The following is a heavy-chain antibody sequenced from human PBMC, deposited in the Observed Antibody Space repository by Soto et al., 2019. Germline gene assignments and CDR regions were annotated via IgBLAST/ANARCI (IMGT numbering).Heavy chain of an antibody. J-gene: IGHJ3*02. CDR1: GGTFSSYA. D-gene: IGHD3-22*01. V-gene: IGHV1-69*01. Sequence: QVQLVQSGAEVKKPGSSVKVSCKASGGTFSSYAISWVRQAPGQGLEWMGGIIPIFGTANYAQKFQGRVTITADESTSTAYMDLSSLRSEDTAVYYCARLHQHSSGYYLVRKDDAFDIWGQGTMVTVSS. CDR2: IIPIFGTA. CDR3: ARLHQHSSGYYLVRKDDAFDI.